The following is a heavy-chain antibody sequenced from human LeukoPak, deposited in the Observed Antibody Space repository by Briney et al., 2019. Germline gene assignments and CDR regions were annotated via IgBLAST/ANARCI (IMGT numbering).Heavy chain of an antibody. Sequence: GGSLRLSCAASGFTFSSYGMHWVRQAPGKGLEWVAFIRYDGSNKYYADSVKGRFTISRDNSKNTLYLQMNSLRAEDTAVYYCAKDLGSYGKRYFDYWGQGTLVTVSS. J-gene: IGHJ4*02. CDR2: IRYDGSNK. CDR1: GFTFSSYG. V-gene: IGHV3-30*02. CDR3: AKDLGSYGKRYFDY. D-gene: IGHD3-16*01.